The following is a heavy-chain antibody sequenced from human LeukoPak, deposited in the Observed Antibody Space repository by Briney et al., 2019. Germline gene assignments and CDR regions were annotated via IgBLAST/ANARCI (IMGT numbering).Heavy chain of an antibody. Sequence: ASVKVSCKASGYSFTDYYMHWVRQAPGQGLEWMGWINPDSGGTNYAQKFQGRVTMTRDTSISTAYMELSSLRSEDTAVYYCARVRGYSSPFYAFDIWGQGTMVTVSS. D-gene: IGHD5-18*01. J-gene: IGHJ3*02. V-gene: IGHV1-2*02. CDR3: ARVRGYSSPFYAFDI. CDR2: INPDSGGT. CDR1: GYSFTDYY.